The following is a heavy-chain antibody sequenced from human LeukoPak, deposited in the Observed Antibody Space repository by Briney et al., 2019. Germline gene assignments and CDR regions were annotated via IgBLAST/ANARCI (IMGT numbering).Heavy chain of an antibody. V-gene: IGHV4-39*02. CDR2: IYYSGST. CDR3: ARDFLEWLSRKDAFDI. J-gene: IGHJ3*02. Sequence: SETLSLTCTVSGGSISSSSYYWGWIRQPPGKGLEWIGSIYYSGSTYYNPSLKSRVTISVDTSKNQFSLKLSSVTAADTAVYYCARDFLEWLSRKDAFDIWGQGTMVTVSS. D-gene: IGHD3-3*01. CDR1: GGSISSSSYY.